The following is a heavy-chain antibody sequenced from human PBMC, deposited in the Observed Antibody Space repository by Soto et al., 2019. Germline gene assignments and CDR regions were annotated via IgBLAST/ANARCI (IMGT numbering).Heavy chain of an antibody. CDR2: INAGNGNT. Sequence: ASVKVSCKASGYTFTSYAMHWVRQAPGQRLEWMGWINAGNGNTKYSQKFQGRVTITRDTSASTAYMELSSLRSEDTAVYYCARDGEIYDFWSTALGHYYYGMDVWGQGTTVTVSS. CDR3: ARDGEIYDFWSTALGHYYYGMDV. V-gene: IGHV1-3*01. CDR1: GYTFTSYA. J-gene: IGHJ6*02. D-gene: IGHD3-3*01.